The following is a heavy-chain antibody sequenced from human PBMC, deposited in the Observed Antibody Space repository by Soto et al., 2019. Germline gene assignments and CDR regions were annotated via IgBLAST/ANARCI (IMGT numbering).Heavy chain of an antibody. Sequence: QLQLQESGPGLVKPSETLSLTCTVSGGSISSSSYYWGWIRQPPGKGLEWIGTIYYSGSTYYNPSLKSRVTISVDTSKNQFSLKLSSVTAADTAVYYCAGHSGYGPQIDYWGQGTLVTVSS. CDR3: AGHSGYGPQIDY. CDR1: GGSISSSSYY. D-gene: IGHD5-12*01. V-gene: IGHV4-39*01. J-gene: IGHJ4*02. CDR2: IYYSGST.